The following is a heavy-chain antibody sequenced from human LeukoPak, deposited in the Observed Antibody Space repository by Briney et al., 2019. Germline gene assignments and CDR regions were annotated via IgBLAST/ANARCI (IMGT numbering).Heavy chain of an antibody. Sequence: ASVKVSFKASGYTFTSYGISWVRQAPGQGPEWMGWISAYNGNTNYAQKLQGRVTMTTDTSTSTAYMELRSLRSDDTAVYYCARDRYSGYDFAFDIWGQGTMVTVSS. CDR1: GYTFTSYG. J-gene: IGHJ3*02. CDR2: ISAYNGNT. V-gene: IGHV1-18*01. D-gene: IGHD5-12*01. CDR3: ARDRYSGYDFAFDI.